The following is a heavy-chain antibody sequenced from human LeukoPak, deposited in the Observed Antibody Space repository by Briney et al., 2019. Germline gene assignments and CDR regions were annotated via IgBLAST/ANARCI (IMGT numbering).Heavy chain of an antibody. J-gene: IGHJ6*02. V-gene: IGHV4-39*07. CDR3: ARVTYYYDSSGYYLAYYYGMDV. Sequence: SETLSLTCTVSGGSISSSSYYWGWIRQPPGKGLEWIGSIYYSGSTYYNPSLKSRVTISVDTSKNQFSLKLSSVTAADTAVYYCARVTYYYDSSGYYLAYYYGMDVWGQGTTVTVSS. D-gene: IGHD3-22*01. CDR1: GGSISSSSYY. CDR2: IYYSGST.